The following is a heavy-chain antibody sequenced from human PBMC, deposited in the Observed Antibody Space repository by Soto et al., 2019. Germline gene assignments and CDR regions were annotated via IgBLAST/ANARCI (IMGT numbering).Heavy chain of an antibody. V-gene: IGHV4-4*07. D-gene: IGHD3-9*01. CDR2: IYTSGRT. CDR1: GGSISSYY. Sequence: ASETLSLTCTVSGGSISSYYWSWIRQPAGKGLEWIGRIYTSGRTNYNPSLKSRVTMSVDTSKNQFSLKLSSVTAADTAVYYCARGGEYDILTGYFYYYYGMDVWGQGTTVTVSS. J-gene: IGHJ6*02. CDR3: ARGGEYDILTGYFYYYYGMDV.